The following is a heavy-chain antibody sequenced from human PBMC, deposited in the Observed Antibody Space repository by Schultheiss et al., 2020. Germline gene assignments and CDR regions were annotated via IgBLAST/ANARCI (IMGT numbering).Heavy chain of an antibody. V-gene: IGHV4-61*02. CDR3: ARESGGRVRGVIFHYYGMDV. J-gene: IGHJ6*02. D-gene: IGHD3-10*01. CDR1: GGSISSGSYY. Sequence: SQTLSLTCTVSGGSISSGSYYWSWIRQPAGKGLEWIGRIYTSGGTNYNPSLKSRVTISVDTSKNQFSLKLSSVTAADTAVYYCARESGGRVRGVIFHYYGMDVWGQGTTV. CDR2: IYTSGGT.